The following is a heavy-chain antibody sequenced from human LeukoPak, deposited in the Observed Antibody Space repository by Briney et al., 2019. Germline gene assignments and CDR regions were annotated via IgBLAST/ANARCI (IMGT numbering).Heavy chain of an antibody. CDR1: GFTFSSYW. J-gene: IGHJ6*03. V-gene: IGHV3-7*01. Sequence: PGGSLRLSXAASGFTFSSYWMSWVRQAPGKGLEWVANIKQDGSEKYYVDSVKGRFTISRDNAKNSLYLQMNSLRAEDTAVYYCARDRYSSSSFYYYYYYMDVWGKGTTVTVSS. D-gene: IGHD6-6*01. CDR2: IKQDGSEK. CDR3: ARDRYSSSSFYYYYYYMDV.